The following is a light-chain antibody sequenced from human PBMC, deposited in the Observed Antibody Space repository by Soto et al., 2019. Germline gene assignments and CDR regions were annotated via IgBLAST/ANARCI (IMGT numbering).Light chain of an antibody. CDR2: DDG. Sequence: SYELTQPPSVSVAPGQTAKIPCEGNNVGTKSVHWYQQKPGQAPVLVVFDDGDRPSGIPERFSGSKSESTATLSISRVAAGDEADYYCQVWDSSTDHYVFGTGTKVTVL. CDR3: QVWDSSTDHYV. CDR1: NVGTKS. J-gene: IGLJ1*01. V-gene: IGLV3-21*02.